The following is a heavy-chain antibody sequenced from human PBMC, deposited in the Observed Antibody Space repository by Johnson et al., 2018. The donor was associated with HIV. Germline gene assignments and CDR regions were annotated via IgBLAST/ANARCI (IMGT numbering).Heavy chain of an antibody. Sequence: QVQLVESGGGVVQPGRSLRLSCAASGFTFSSYAMHWVRQAPAKGLEWVAAISYDGSDKDHADSVKGRFTITRDSSKNTLYLQMNSLRAEDTAVYYCAREGEGYSSSWYDAFDIWGQGTVVTVSS. J-gene: IGHJ3*02. CDR1: GFTFSSYA. V-gene: IGHV3-30*04. D-gene: IGHD6-13*01. CDR3: AREGEGYSSSWYDAFDI. CDR2: ISYDGSDK.